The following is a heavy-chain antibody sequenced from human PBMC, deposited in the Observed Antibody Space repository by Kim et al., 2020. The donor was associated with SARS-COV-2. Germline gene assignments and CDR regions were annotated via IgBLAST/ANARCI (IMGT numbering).Heavy chain of an antibody. CDR3: ARASTTVVTPYY. Sequence: NYAQKFQGRVTITADESTSTAYMELSSLRSEDTAVYYCARASTTVVTPYYWGQGTLVTVSS. D-gene: IGHD4-17*01. V-gene: IGHV1-69*01. J-gene: IGHJ4*02.